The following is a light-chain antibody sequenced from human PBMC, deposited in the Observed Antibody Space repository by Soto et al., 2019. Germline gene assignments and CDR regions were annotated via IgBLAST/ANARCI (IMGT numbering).Light chain of an antibody. CDR1: SGHSSYA. CDR2: LNSDGSH. CDR3: QTCGTGIQGV. Sequence: QAVVTQSPSASASLGASVKLTCTLSSGHSSYAIAWHQQQPEKGPRYLMKLNSDGSHSKGDGIPDRFSGSSSWAERYLTISGLQSEDEADYYCQTCGTGIQGVFGGGTKLTVL. V-gene: IGLV4-69*01. J-gene: IGLJ2*01.